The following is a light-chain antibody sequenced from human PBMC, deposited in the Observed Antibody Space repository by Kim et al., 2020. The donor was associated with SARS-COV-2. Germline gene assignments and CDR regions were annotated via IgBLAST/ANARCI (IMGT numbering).Light chain of an antibody. CDR2: STS. CDR3: QYYGTSPLYT. CDR1: LTISNTY. V-gene: IGKV3-20*01. Sequence: SPGETATLSCRASLTISNTYLAWYQQKPGQSPRLLIYSTSNRATGIPDKFSGSGSGADFTLTINRLEAEDFAVYYCQYYGTSPLYTFGQGTKLEIK. J-gene: IGKJ2*01.